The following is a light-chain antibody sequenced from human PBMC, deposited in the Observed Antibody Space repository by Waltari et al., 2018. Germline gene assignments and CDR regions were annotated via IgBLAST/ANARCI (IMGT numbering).Light chain of an antibody. J-gene: IGLJ3*02. CDR2: DVN. Sequence: QSALTQPRSVSGSPGQSVTISCTGTSSDVGGYNYVSWYQQHPGKAPKLVIYDVNKRPSGVPDRFSGSKSGNTASLTISGLQAEDEADYSCYSYAYTYWVFGGGTKLTVL. CDR1: SSDVGGYNY. V-gene: IGLV2-11*01. CDR3: YSYAYTYWV.